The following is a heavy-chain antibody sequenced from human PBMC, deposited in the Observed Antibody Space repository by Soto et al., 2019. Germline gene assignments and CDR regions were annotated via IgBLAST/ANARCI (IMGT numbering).Heavy chain of an antibody. Sequence: GGSLRLSCGASGFTVSSKYMSWVRQAPGKGLDWVSVIYSGGSTYYADSVRGRFTNSRDNSKNMLYLQMNSLRAEDTAVYYCARERGSPIDYGMDVWGQGTRVTVYS. CDR2: IYSGGST. V-gene: IGHV3-53*01. CDR3: ARERGSPIDYGMDV. D-gene: IGHD1-26*01. CDR1: GFTVSSKY. J-gene: IGHJ6*02.